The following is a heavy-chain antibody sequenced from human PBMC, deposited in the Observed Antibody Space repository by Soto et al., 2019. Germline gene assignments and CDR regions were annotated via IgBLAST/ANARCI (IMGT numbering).Heavy chain of an antibody. Sequence: PSETLSLTCTVSGDSISSNSYYWGWIRQPPGKGLEWIGTIYNSGSTYCNPSLRSRVTISVGTSKTQFSLKLSSVTAADTAVYYCARLGPPGYIPGYHDYGGQETRVPVP. CDR2: IYNSGST. D-gene: IGHD6-13*01. J-gene: IGHJ4*02. CDR3: ARLGPPGYIPGYHDY. CDR1: GDSISSNSYY. V-gene: IGHV4-39*01.